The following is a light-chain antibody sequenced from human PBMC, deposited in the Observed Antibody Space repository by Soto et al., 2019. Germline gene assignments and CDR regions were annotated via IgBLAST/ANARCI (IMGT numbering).Light chain of an antibody. V-gene: IGKV2-28*01. CDR1: XXXLXSNGYNY. J-gene: IGKJ2*01. CDR2: LGS. CDR3: XXXXQTPYT. Sequence: DIVMTQSPLXLXVTXXXPASISCXXSXXXLXSNGYNYLDWYLQKPGQSPQLLIYLGSNRASGVPDRFSGSGSGTDFTLKISRXEAXXXXVXXXXXXXQTPYTFGQGTKVDIK.